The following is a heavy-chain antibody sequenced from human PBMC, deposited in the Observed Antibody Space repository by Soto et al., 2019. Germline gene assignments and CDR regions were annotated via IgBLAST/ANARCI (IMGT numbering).Heavy chain of an antibody. V-gene: IGHV3-7*01. CDR3: ARGNWNYYYGFDV. CDR2: IKPDGSEQ. Sequence: GGSLRLSCAASGFIFASYGMHWVRQAPGKGPEWVANIKPDGSEQYYVDSVKGRFTISRDNANNSLYLQMNSLRAEDTAVYFCARGNWNYYYGFDVWGQGTTVTVSS. D-gene: IGHD1-20*01. CDR1: GFIFASYG. J-gene: IGHJ6*02.